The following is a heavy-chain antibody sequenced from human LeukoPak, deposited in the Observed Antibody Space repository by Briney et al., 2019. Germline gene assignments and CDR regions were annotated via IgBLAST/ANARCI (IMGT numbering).Heavy chain of an antibody. CDR2: FGGSGGTI. V-gene: IGHV3-23*01. CDR3: AKSDCGGDCHLLDY. D-gene: IGHD2-21*02. J-gene: IGHJ4*02. Sequence: TGGSLRLSCAASGFTFSTYAMSWVRQAPGKGLEWVSHFGGSGGTIYYADSVRGRFTISRDNSKNTLYLRMNSLRAEDTAVYYCAKSDCGGDCHLLDYWGQGTLVTVSS. CDR1: GFTFSTYA.